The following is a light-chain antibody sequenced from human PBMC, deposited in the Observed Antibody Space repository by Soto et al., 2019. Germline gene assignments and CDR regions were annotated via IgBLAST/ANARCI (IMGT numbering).Light chain of an antibody. V-gene: IGLV2-14*01. CDR3: SSYTSSSTVV. J-gene: IGLJ2*01. CDR1: SSDVGGYNY. Sequence: QAVVTQPASVSGSPGQSITISCTGTSSDVGGYNYVSWYQQHPGKAPKLMIYDVSNRPSGVSNRFSGSKSGDTASLTISGLQAEDEADYHCSSYTSSSTVVFGGGTKLTVL. CDR2: DVS.